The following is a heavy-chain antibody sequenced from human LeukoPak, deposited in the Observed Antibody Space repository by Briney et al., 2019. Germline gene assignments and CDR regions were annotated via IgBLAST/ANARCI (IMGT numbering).Heavy chain of an antibody. J-gene: IGHJ4*02. V-gene: IGHV3-21*01. Sequence: PGGSLRLSCAASGFTFSSYSMNWVRQAPGKGLEWVSSISSSSSYIYYADSVKGRFTISRDNAKNTLYLQMNSLRAEDTAVYYCVRDGPSYFDYWGQGTLVTVSS. CDR3: VRDGPSYFDY. CDR2: ISSSSSYI. CDR1: GFTFSSYS.